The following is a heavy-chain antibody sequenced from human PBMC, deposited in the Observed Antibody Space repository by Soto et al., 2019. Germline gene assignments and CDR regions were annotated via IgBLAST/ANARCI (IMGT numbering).Heavy chain of an antibody. V-gene: IGHV3-21*01. J-gene: IGHJ4*02. CDR1: GFSFSVYT. D-gene: IGHD3-16*01. Sequence: PGGSLRLSCAASGFSFSVYTINWVRQAPGKGLVWVSSISSHPTNIFYADAVKGRFTISRDNANNSLYLQMNSLRAEDTAVYYCAAGGGSFEYWGQGTLVTVSS. CDR2: ISSHPTNI. CDR3: AAGGGSFEY.